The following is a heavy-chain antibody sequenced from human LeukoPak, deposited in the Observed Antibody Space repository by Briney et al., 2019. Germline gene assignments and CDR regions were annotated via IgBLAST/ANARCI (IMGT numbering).Heavy chain of an antibody. CDR3: ARDRYYDSSGDYYYYMDV. CDR2: IYHSGST. V-gene: IGHV4-30-2*01. D-gene: IGHD3-22*01. CDR1: GGSISSGGYY. J-gene: IGHJ6*03. Sequence: SQTLSLTCTVSGGSISSGGYYWSWIRQPPGKGLEWIGYIYHSGSTYYNPSLKSRVTISVDRSKNQFSLKLSSVTAADTAVYYCARDRYYDSSGDYYYYMDVWGQGTTVTVSS.